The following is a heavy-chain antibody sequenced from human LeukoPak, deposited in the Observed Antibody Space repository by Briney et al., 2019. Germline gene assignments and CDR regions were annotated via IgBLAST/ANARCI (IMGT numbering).Heavy chain of an antibody. J-gene: IGHJ3*02. CDR3: ARDNRITSDAFDI. CDR2: IYSGGST. Sequence: GGSLRLSCAASGFTVSSNYMSWVRQAPGKGLEWVSVIYSGGSTYYADSVKGRFTISSDNSKNTLYLQMNSLRAEDTAVYYCARDNRITSDAFDIWGQGTMVTVSS. D-gene: IGHD2/OR15-2a*01. V-gene: IGHV3-53*01. CDR1: GFTVSSNY.